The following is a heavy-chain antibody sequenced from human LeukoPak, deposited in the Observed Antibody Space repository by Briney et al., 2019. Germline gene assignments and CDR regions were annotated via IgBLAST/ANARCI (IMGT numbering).Heavy chain of an antibody. D-gene: IGHD3-9*01. J-gene: IGHJ4*02. V-gene: IGHV3-53*01. CDR2: IYSGGST. CDR3: ASPGIRYFDWLPHPFDY. Sequence: PGGSLRLSCAASGFTVSSNYMSWVRQATGKGLEWVSVIYSGGSTYYADSVKGRFTISRDNSKNTLYLQMNSLRAEDTAVYYCASPGIRYFDWLPHPFDYWGQGTLVTVSS. CDR1: GFTVSSNY.